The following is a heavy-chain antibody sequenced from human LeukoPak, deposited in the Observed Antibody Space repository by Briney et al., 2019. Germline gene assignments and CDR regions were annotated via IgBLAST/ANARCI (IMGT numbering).Heavy chain of an antibody. D-gene: IGHD6-19*01. CDR2: ISAYNGNT. CDR3: AGDGDSSGYPGRDY. CDR1: GYTFTSYG. Sequence: ASVKVSCKASGYTFTSYGISWVRQAPGQGLEWMGWISAYNGNTNYAQKLQGRVTMTTDTSTSTAYMELRSLRSDDTAVYYCAGDGDSSGYPGRDYWGQGTLVTVSS. V-gene: IGHV1-18*01. J-gene: IGHJ4*02.